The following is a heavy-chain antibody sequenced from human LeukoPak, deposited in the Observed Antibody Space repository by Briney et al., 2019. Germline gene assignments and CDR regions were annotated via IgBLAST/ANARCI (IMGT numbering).Heavy chain of an antibody. V-gene: IGHV4-39*07. D-gene: IGHD2-21*02. Sequence: PSETLSLTCTVSGGSISSSSYYWGWIRQPPGKGLEWIGSIYYSGSTYYNPSLKSRVTISVDTSKNQFSLKLSSVTAADTAVYYCARVIVVATEPFDPWGQGTLVTVSS. CDR1: GGSISSSSYY. J-gene: IGHJ5*02. CDR2: IYYSGST. CDR3: ARVIVVATEPFDP.